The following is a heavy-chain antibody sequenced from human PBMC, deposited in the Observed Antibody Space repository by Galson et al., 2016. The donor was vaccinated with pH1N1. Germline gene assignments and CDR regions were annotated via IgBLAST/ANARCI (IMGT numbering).Heavy chain of an antibody. Sequence: QSGAEVKKPGESLKISCKGSGYSFTSYWIGRVRQMPGKGLEWMGIIFPGDSDTRYSPSFQGQVTISANKSISTAYLQWNSLRASDTAMYYCARSPADPGYSYYYMDVWGKGTTVSVSS. CDR3: ARSPADPGYSYYYMDV. CDR2: IFPGDSDT. CDR1: GYSFTSYW. V-gene: IGHV5-51*03. D-gene: IGHD2-21*01. J-gene: IGHJ6*03.